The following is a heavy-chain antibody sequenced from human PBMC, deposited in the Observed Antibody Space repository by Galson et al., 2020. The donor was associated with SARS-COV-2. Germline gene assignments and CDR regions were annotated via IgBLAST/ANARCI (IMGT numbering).Heavy chain of an antibody. Sequence: GESLKISCKVSGYTLTELSMHWVRQAPGKGLEWMGGFDPEDGETIYAQKFQGRVTMTEDTSTDTAYMELSSLRSEDTAVYYCATSPAAIHGDRNYYYYGMDVWGQGTTVTVSS. CDR3: ATSPAAIHGDRNYYYYGMDV. CDR1: GYTLTELS. V-gene: IGHV1-24*01. CDR2: FDPEDGET. J-gene: IGHJ6*02. D-gene: IGHD2-2*02.